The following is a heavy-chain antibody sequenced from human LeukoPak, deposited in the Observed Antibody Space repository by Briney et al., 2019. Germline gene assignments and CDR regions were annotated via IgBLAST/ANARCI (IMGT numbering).Heavy chain of an antibody. D-gene: IGHD3-3*01. CDR3: AKSFGTVLRFLEWLPAGTITDY. Sequence: PGGSLRLSCAASGFTFSSYAMSWVRQAPGKGLEWVSAISGSGGSTYYADSVKGRFTISRDNSKNMLYLQMNSLRAEDTAVYYCAKSFGTVLRFLEWLPAGTITDYWGQGTLVTVSS. CDR1: GFTFSSYA. CDR2: ISGSGGST. V-gene: IGHV3-23*01. J-gene: IGHJ4*02.